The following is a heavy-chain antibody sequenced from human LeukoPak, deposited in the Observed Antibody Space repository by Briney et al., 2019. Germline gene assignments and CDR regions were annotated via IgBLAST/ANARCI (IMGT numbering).Heavy chain of an antibody. Sequence: PSETLSLTCTVSGGSISSGGYYWSWIRQHPGKGLEWIGYIYYSGSTYYNPSLKSRVTISVDTSKNQFSLKLSSVTAADTAVYYCARGGREPISWGVIIMLDYWGQGTLVTVSS. CDR1: GGSISSGGYY. J-gene: IGHJ4*02. V-gene: IGHV4-31*03. CDR3: ARGGREPISWGVIIMLDY. D-gene: IGHD3-10*01. CDR2: IYYSGST.